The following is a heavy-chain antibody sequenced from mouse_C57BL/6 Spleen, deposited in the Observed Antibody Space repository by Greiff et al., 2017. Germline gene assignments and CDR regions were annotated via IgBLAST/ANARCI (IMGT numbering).Heavy chain of an antibody. CDR3: ASDYDYPFAY. D-gene: IGHD2-4*01. Sequence: VQRVESGPGLVQPSQSLSITCTVSGFSLTSYGVHWVRQSPGKGLEWLGVIWSGGSTDYNAAFISRLSISKDNSKSQVFFKMNSLQADDTAIYYCASDYDYPFAYWGQGTLVTVSA. V-gene: IGHV2-2*01. CDR2: IWSGGST. CDR1: GFSLTSYG. J-gene: IGHJ3*01.